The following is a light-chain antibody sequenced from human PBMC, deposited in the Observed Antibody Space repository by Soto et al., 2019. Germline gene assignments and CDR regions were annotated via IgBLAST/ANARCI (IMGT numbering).Light chain of an antibody. Sequence: DIVMTQSPDSLAVSPGERATFNCKSSQSLLFSTNNKNYLAWYQQKFGQPPKLLIYWASARDSGVPVRFSAGVSETNFTLTITSLQAEDVAVYYCQQYFATPLTFGGGTRVEI. V-gene: IGKV4-1*01. CDR3: QQYFATPLT. CDR2: WAS. CDR1: QSLLFSTNNKNY. J-gene: IGKJ4*01.